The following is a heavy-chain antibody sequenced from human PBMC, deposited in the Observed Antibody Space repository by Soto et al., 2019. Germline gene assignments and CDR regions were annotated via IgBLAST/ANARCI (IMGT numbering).Heavy chain of an antibody. V-gene: IGHV1-46*01. CDR1: GYTFRNFY. Sequence: ASVKVSCKASGYTFRNFYIHWVRQAPGQGLEWMAIINPTGGSTNYAQKFQGRITLTSDTSTSTVYMELSSLRSEDTAVYYCARDLASGEVWGQGTLVTVSS. J-gene: IGHJ4*02. CDR3: ARDLASGEV. CDR2: INPTGGST. D-gene: IGHD2-21*01.